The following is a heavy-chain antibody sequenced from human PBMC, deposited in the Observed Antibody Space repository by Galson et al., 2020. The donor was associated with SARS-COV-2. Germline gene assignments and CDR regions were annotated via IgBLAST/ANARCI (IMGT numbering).Heavy chain of an antibody. CDR1: GGSINSDDYS. V-gene: IGHV4-61*02. Sequence: SETLSLTCTVSGGSINSDDYSWSWIRQPAGKGLEWIGRIHGSGSTNYSPSLKSRVTISVDTSKNQFSLNLTSVTAADTAIYFCARDVLSGRAAVYPLRFVLRPTWFDSWGQGTLVAVSS. J-gene: IGHJ5*01. CDR2: IHGSGST. CDR3: ARDVLSGRAAVYPLRFVLRPTWFDS. D-gene: IGHD6-13*01.